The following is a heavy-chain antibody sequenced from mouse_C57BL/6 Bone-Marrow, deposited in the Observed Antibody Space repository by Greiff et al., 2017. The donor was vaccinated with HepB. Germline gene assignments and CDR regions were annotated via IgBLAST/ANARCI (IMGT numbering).Heavy chain of an antibody. D-gene: IGHD1-1*01. CDR1: GYTFTSYW. CDR3: ERCPHYYGSSPDD. J-gene: IGHJ2*01. CDR2: IDPSDSYT. Sequence: QVQLQQPGAELVMPGASVKLSCKASGYTFTSYWMHWVKQRPGQGLEWVGEIDPSDSYTNYNQKFKGKSTLTVDKSASTAYMKLSSLTSEDSAVYYCERCPHYYGSSPDDWGEGTTLTVSS. V-gene: IGHV1-69*01.